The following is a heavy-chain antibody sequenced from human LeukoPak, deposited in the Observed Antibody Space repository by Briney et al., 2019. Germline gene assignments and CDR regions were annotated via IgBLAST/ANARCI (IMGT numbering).Heavy chain of an antibody. V-gene: IGHV3-23*01. CDR2: ISGSGVNT. D-gene: IGHD4-17*01. CDR3: AKGHGDWPGNYFDD. J-gene: IGHJ4*02. Sequence: PGGSLRLSSAASGFIFSNYGMNWVPPAPGKGLEWGSAISGSGVNTKYADSVRGRFSSSRDNSKNTLYLHIDSLRAEDTAVYYCAKGHGDWPGNYFDDWGQGTLVSVSS. CDR1: GFIFSNYG.